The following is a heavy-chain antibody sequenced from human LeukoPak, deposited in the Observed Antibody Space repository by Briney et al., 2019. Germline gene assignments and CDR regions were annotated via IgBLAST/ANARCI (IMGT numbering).Heavy chain of an antibody. CDR1: GFTFSSYG. V-gene: IGHV3-30*02. CDR3: APSGVGATTFIDY. Sequence: PGGSLRLSCAASGFTFSSYGMHWVRQAPGKGLEWVAFIRYDGSNKYYADSVKGRFTISRDNSKNTLYLQMNSLRAEDTAVYYCAPSGVGATTFIDYWGQGTLVTVSS. J-gene: IGHJ4*02. CDR2: IRYDGSNK. D-gene: IGHD1-26*01.